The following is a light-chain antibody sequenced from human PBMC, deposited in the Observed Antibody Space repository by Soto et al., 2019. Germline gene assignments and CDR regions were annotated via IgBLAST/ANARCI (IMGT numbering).Light chain of an antibody. Sequence: DIPMTQSPSTLSASVGDRVTITCRASQSISSWLAWYQQNPGEAPKLLIYDASSLESGVPSRFSGSGSGTEFTLTISRLQPDDFATYYCQQYNSYRTFGQGTKVEIK. CDR3: QQYNSYRT. CDR2: DAS. CDR1: QSISSW. V-gene: IGKV1-5*01. J-gene: IGKJ1*01.